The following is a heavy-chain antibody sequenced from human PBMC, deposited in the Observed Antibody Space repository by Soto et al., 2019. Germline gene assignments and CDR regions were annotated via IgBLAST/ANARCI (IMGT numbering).Heavy chain of an antibody. CDR2: IYPGDSDT. Sequence: EVELVQSGAEVKKPGESLKISCRVSGYTFTSYWSGWVRQMPGKGLECMGIIYPGDSDTRYSPSFQGQVTISADKSISTAYLQWSSLKASDTAMYYCASAGMPNDAFDIWGQGTMVTVSS. CDR1: GYTFTSYW. V-gene: IGHV5-51*03. J-gene: IGHJ3*02. D-gene: IGHD2-2*01. CDR3: ASAGMPNDAFDI.